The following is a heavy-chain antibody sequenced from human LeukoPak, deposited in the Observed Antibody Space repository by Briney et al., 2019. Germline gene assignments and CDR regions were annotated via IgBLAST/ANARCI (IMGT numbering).Heavy chain of an antibody. CDR2: INPNSGGT. J-gene: IGHJ3*02. V-gene: IGHV1-2*02. D-gene: IGHD2-2*01. CDR3: ASLYCSSTSCFRNDAFDI. CDR1: GYTFTGYY. Sequence: ASVKVSCKTSGYTFTGYYMHWVRQAPGQGLEWMGWINPNSGGTNYAQKFQGRVTMTRDTSISTAYMELSRLRSDDTAVYYCASLYCSSTSCFRNDAFDIWGQGTMVTVSS.